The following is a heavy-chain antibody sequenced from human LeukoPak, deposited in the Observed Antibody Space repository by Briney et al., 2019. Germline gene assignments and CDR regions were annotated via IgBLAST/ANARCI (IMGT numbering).Heavy chain of an antibody. J-gene: IGHJ6*03. CDR1: GYTFTGYY. V-gene: IGHV1-2*02. CDR3: ARKTAGGYYYYYMDV. CDR2: INPNSGGT. Sequence: ASVKVSCKASGYTFTGYYMHWVRQAPGQGLEWMGWINPNSGGTNYAQKFQGRVTMTRDTSISTAYMELSSLRSEDTAVYYCARKTAGGYYYYYMDVWGKGTTVTISS. D-gene: IGHD2-8*02.